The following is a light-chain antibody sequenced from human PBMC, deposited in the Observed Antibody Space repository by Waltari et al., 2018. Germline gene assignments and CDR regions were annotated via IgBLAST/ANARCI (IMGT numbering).Light chain of an antibody. CDR3: LQTYVSPYT. V-gene: IGKV4-1*01. CDR1: QSVLYSSNNKNY. Sequence: DIVMTQSPDSLGVSLGERATIHCKSSQSVLYSSNNKNYLSWYQQKPGHPPKMIIYWASTRESGVPDRFSGSGSGTDFTLTISSLQAEDVAVYYCLQTYVSPYTFGQGTNLEI. J-gene: IGKJ2*01. CDR2: WAS.